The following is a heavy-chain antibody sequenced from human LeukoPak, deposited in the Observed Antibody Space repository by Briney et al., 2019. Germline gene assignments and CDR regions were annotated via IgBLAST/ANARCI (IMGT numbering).Heavy chain of an antibody. CDR1: VGSIKSDD. J-gene: IGHJ5*02. D-gene: IGHD3-10*01. CDR2: INYSGDA. Sequence: PSETLSLTCTVSVGSIKSDDGSWIRQPPGKGLEGGGHINYSGDANSSPSLKSRVTISVDTSKNKSSLNLSSVTAADTAVYFCARHRPGKRRFDPWGQGALVTVSS. CDR3: ARHRPGKRRFDP. V-gene: IGHV4-59*08.